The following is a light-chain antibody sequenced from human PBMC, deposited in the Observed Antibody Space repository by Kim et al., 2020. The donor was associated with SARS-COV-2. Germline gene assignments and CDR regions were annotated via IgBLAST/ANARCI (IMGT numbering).Light chain of an antibody. V-gene: IGKV3-20*01. J-gene: IGKJ1*01. CDR3: QQYSSSPAT. CDR2: GAS. Sequence: SPGERATLSCRASQIVSSNYLAWYQQKPGQAPRLLIYGASSRATGIPDRFSGSGSGTDFTLTITRLEPEDFAVYYCQQYSSSPATFGQGTKVEVK. CDR1: QIVSSNY.